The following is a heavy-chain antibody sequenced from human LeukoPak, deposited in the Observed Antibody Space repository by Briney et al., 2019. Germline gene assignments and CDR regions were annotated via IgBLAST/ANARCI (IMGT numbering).Heavy chain of an antibody. J-gene: IGHJ4*02. CDR1: GYTFTDYY. D-gene: IGHD3-22*01. V-gene: IGHV1-2*02. Sequence: ASLKVSCRASGYTFTDYYIHWVRQAPGQGLEWMGRINPNSGGTNYAQKFQGRVTMTRDTSISTAYMELSRLRSDDTAVYYCASNGNYYNSSGSYYFDYWGQGTLVTVSS. CDR3: ASNGNYYNSSGSYYFDY. CDR2: INPNSGGT.